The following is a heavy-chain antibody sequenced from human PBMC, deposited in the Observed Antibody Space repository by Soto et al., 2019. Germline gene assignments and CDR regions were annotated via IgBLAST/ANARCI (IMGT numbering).Heavy chain of an antibody. D-gene: IGHD3-10*01. V-gene: IGHV4-31*03. Sequence: QMQRQESGPGLVKPSQTLSLTCTVSGGSISSGGYYWSWIRQHPGKGLEWIGYIYYMGSTYYNQSLNSRVTILVYTSKNQFSLNLSSVTAADTAVYYWAREVRDYDRINCWGEVSLGTVSS. CDR3: AREVRDYDRINC. CDR2: IYYMGST. J-gene: IGHJ4*02. CDR1: GGSISSGGYY.